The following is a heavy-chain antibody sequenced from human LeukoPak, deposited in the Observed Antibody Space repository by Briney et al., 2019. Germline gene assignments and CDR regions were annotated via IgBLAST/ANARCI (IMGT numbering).Heavy chain of an antibody. J-gene: IGHJ4*02. Sequence: SETLSLTCTVSGGSISRYYWSWIRQPPGKGLEWIGNIYYSGDTSYNPSLQSRVTISVDRSKNQFSLKLSSATAADTAVYYCVTSPIFGVVSYWGQGTLVTVSS. CDR1: GGSISRYY. CDR3: VTSPIFGVVSY. V-gene: IGHV4-59*01. D-gene: IGHD3-3*02. CDR2: IYYSGDT.